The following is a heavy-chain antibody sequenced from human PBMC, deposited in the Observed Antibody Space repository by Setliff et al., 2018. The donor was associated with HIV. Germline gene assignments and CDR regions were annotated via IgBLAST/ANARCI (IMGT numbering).Heavy chain of an antibody. D-gene: IGHD3-3*01. J-gene: IGHJ4*02. CDR1: GYTFTNYW. CDR3: TRRRRAPGTEDLEAH. Sequence: GESLKISCKVSGYTFTNYWIGWVRQMPGQGLEWIGVIHPSDFVTRYGPSFQGQVSISADRSITTAYLQWSSLKASDTAIYYCTRRRRAPGTEDLEAHWGQGTLVTVSS. CDR2: IHPSDFVT. V-gene: IGHV5-51*01.